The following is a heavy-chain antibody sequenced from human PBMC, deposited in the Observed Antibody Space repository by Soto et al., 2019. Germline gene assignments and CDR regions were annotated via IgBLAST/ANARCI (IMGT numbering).Heavy chain of an antibody. V-gene: IGHV1-69*12. CDR3: AGGVIVVVSYYGMDV. CDR1: GGTFSSYA. CDR2: IIPIFGTA. Sequence: QVQLVQSGAEVKKPGSSVKVSCKASGGTFSSYAISWVRQAPGQGLEWMGGIIPIFGTANYAQKFQGRVNITADESTNTAFLGLSSLRFEDTAVYYWAGGVIVVVSYYGMDVWGQGTKVTVSS. J-gene: IGHJ6*02. D-gene: IGHD3-22*01.